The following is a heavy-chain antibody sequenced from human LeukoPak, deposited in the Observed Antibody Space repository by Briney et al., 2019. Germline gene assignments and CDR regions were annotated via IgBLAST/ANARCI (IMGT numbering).Heavy chain of an antibody. CDR1: GFTFGDYA. Sequence: GGSLRLSCTASGFTFGDYAMSWVRQAPGKGLEWVGFIGSKAYGGTTEYAASVKGRFTISRDDSKSIAYLQMNSLKTEDTAVYYCTRDSHIVVVTPWYFDYWGQGTLVTVSS. J-gene: IGHJ4*02. V-gene: IGHV3-49*04. CDR2: IGSKAYGGTT. D-gene: IGHD2-21*02. CDR3: TRDSHIVVVTPWYFDY.